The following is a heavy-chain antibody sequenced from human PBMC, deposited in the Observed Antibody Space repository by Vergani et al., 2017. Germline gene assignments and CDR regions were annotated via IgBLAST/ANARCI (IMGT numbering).Heavy chain of an antibody. CDR3: ARLGSGSYPEGAFDI. Sequence: EVQLVQSGAEVKKPGESLKISCKGSGYSFTSYGIGWVRQMPGKGLEWMGIIYPGDSDTSYSPSFQGQVTISADKSISTAYLPSSSLQAADTAMYYCARLGSGSYPEGAFDIWGQGPMVTVSS. D-gene: IGHD1-26*01. J-gene: IGHJ3*02. V-gene: IGHV5-51*03. CDR1: GYSFTSYG. CDR2: IYPGDSDT.